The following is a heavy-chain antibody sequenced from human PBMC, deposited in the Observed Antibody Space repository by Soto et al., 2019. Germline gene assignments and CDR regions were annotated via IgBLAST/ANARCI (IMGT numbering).Heavy chain of an antibody. Sequence: DVQLVESGGGLIQPGGSLRLSCAASGFNVSTNYMTWVRQAPGKGLEWVSVLYVDDSPYYADSVKGRFIISRDSSKNTLFLQMNSLRADDTALYYCAKSRGRHQYYFDLRGRGTPVTVSS. J-gene: IGHJ4*02. D-gene: IGHD3-16*01. CDR1: GFNVSTNY. CDR2: LYVDDSP. CDR3: AKSRGRHQYYFDL. V-gene: IGHV3-53*01.